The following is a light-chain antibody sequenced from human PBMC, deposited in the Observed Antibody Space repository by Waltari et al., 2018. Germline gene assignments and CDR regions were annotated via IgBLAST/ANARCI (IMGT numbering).Light chain of an antibody. Sequence: IVMTQSPLSLPVTPGEPASISCRSSQSLLHSNGYNYLDWYLQKPGQSPQVLIYLGSNRASWVPDRFSGSGSGTDFTLKISRVEAEDVGVYYCMQALQTPMYTFGQGTKLEIK. J-gene: IGKJ2*01. CDR3: MQALQTPMYT. CDR2: LGS. V-gene: IGKV2-28*01. CDR1: QSLLHSNGYNY.